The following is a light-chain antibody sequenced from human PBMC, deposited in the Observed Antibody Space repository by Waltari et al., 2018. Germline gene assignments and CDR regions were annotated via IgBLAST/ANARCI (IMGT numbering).Light chain of an antibody. Sequence: QSVLTQPPSASGTPGQRVTISCSGSSSNIGHNTVNCNQHLPGPAPKLRIYSNNQRPSGVPDRFSGSKSGTSASLAISGLQSEDEADYYCAAWDDSLNGHVVFGGGTKLTVL. V-gene: IGLV1-44*01. CDR3: AAWDDSLNGHVV. J-gene: IGLJ2*01. CDR1: SSNIGHNT. CDR2: SNN.